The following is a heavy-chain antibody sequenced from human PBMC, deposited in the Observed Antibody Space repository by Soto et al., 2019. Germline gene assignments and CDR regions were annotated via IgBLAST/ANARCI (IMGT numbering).Heavy chain of an antibody. Sequence: QVQLQQWGAGLLKPSETLSLTCAVYGGSFSGYYWSWIRQPPGKGLEWIGEINHSGSTNYNPSLKSRVTISVDTSKNQCSLKLSSGTAADTAVYYCARVPRTYYYDSSCYYPWYYGMDVWGQGTTVTVSS. CDR3: ARVPRTYYYDSSCYYPWYYGMDV. CDR2: INHSGST. J-gene: IGHJ6*02. D-gene: IGHD3-22*01. V-gene: IGHV4-34*01. CDR1: GGSFSGYY.